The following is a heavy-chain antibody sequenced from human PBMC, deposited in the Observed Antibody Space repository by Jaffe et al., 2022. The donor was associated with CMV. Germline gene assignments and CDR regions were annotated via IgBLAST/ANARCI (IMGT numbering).Heavy chain of an antibody. CDR1: GGSMNSYY. V-gene: IGHV4-59*01. CDR3: ARSPGTGSAKWYFDL. CDR2: IYYSGST. Sequence: QVQLQESGPGLVKPSETLSLTCTVSGGSMNSYYWSWIRQPPGKGLEWIGYIYYSGSTNYNPSLKSRVTISVDTSKNQFSLRLSSLTAADTAVYYCARSPGTGSAKWYFDLWGRGTLVTVSS. J-gene: IGHJ2*01. D-gene: IGHD6-13*01.